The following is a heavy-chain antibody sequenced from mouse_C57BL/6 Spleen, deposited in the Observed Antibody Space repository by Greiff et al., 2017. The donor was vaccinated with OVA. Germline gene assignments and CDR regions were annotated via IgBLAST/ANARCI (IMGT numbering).Heavy chain of an antibody. CDR3: ARRKYYDYERAWFAY. CDR1: GYTFPGYW. J-gene: IGHJ3*01. Sequence: QVQLKQSGAELMKPGASVKLSCKATGYTFPGYWIEWVKPRPGHGLEWIGEILTGSGSTNYNEKLKGKATFTADTSSNTAYMQHSSLTTEDSAIYYCARRKYYDYERAWFAYWGQGTLVTVSA. D-gene: IGHD2-4*01. CDR2: ILTGSGST. V-gene: IGHV1-9*01.